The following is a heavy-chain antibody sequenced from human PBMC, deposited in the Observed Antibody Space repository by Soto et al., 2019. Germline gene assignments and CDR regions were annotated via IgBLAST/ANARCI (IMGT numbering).Heavy chain of an antibody. CDR3: AKQSQLRFFDWPLDY. CDR1: GFTFDDYA. Sequence: GGSLRLSCAASGFTFDDYAMHWVRQAPGKGLEWVSGISWNGDTIDYADSVKGRFTISRDNAENSLYLQMNSLRDEDTALYYCAKQSQLRFFDWPLDYWGRGTLVTVSS. J-gene: IGHJ4*02. D-gene: IGHD3-9*01. V-gene: IGHV3-9*01. CDR2: ISWNGDTI.